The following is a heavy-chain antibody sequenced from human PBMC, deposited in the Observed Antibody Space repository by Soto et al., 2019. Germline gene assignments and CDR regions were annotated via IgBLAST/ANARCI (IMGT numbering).Heavy chain of an antibody. CDR2: INSDGSRT. J-gene: IGHJ5*02. Sequence: EVQLVESGGGLVQPGESLRLSCAASGFTFSSYWMHWVRQAPGKGLVWVSRINSDGSRTNYADSVKGRFTVSRDNAKNTQYLQMTILRAEDTAVYYCARVLTGSWNWFDPWGQGTLVTVSS. D-gene: IGHD6-13*01. CDR3: ARVLTGSWNWFDP. CDR1: GFTFSSYW. V-gene: IGHV3-74*01.